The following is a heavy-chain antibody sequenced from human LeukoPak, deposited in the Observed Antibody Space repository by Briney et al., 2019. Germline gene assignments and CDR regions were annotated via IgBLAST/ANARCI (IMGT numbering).Heavy chain of an antibody. J-gene: IGHJ4*02. CDR2: ISDDGSNK. V-gene: IGHV3-30*18. Sequence: GGSLRLSCAASGFSFSSCGMHWVRQAPGKGLEWVAVISDDGSNKYYADSVKGRFTISRDNSKNTLYLQMNSLRIEDTAVYYCANSVWGSYRHSPDYWGQGTLVTVSS. CDR3: ANSVWGSYRHSPDY. D-gene: IGHD3-16*02. CDR1: GFSFSSCG.